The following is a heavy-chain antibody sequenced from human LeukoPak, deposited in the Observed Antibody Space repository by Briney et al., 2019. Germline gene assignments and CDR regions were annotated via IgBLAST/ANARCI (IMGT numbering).Heavy chain of an antibody. J-gene: IGHJ4*02. CDR1: KFTFSTFS. CDR3: AKTSSWYGEIDS. V-gene: IGHV3-23*01. Sequence: PGGSLRLSCAASKFTFSTFSMSWVRQAPGKGLEWVSSISGSGGYTYYADSVKGRFTISRDNSKNTLFLQMNSLRAEDTAVYYCAKTSSWYGEIDSWGQGTLVTVSS. CDR2: ISGSGGYT. D-gene: IGHD6-13*01.